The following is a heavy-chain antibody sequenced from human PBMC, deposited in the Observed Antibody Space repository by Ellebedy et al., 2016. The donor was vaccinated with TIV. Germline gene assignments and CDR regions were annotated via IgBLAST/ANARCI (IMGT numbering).Heavy chain of an antibody. D-gene: IGHD1-26*01. CDR3: ARGRGGSYSIPFDH. Sequence: SETLSLXCAVSGGSFSVYYWTWIRQPPGKGLEWIGEINHSGSTNYNPSLKSRVTISVDRSKNQFSLTLSSVTAADTAVYYCARGRGGSYSIPFDHWGQGTLVTVSS. CDR1: GGSFSVYY. CDR2: INHSGST. J-gene: IGHJ4*02. V-gene: IGHV4-34*01.